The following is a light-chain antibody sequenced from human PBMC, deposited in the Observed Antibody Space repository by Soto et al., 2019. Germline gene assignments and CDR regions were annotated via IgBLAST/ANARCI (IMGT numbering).Light chain of an antibody. J-gene: IGKJ5*01. CDR2: GAS. Sequence: EIVMTQSPATLSVSPGERATLSCRAGQGVTTNFAWYQQKSGQSPRLLIYGASTRAAGIPDRFSGSGSGTDFTLTITRLEPEDSAVYFCQQYTGPPTTFGQGTRLEIK. CDR3: QQYTGPPTT. CDR1: QGVTTN. V-gene: IGKV3D-15*01.